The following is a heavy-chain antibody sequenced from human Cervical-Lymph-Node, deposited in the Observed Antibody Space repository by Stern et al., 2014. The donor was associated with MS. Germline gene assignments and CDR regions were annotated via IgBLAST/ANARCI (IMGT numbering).Heavy chain of an antibody. J-gene: IGHJ6*02. Sequence: QVQLVESGAEGKKPGASGKVSCKASGYNFTIYYMHWVRQAPGQGLEWMGIINPSGGSTSYAQKFQGRVTMTRDTSTSTVYMELSSLRSEDTAVYYCAREVAGHRLGMMDVWGQGTTVTVSS. V-gene: IGHV1-46*01. D-gene: IGHD6-19*01. CDR1: GYNFTIYY. CDR3: AREVAGHRLGMMDV. CDR2: INPSGGST.